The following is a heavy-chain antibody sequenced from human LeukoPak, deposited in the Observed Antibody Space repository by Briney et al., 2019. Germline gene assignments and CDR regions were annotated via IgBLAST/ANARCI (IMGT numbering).Heavy chain of an antibody. Sequence: QPGGSLRLSCAASGFTLSSYWMSWVRDARGKGLEWVANIKQDGSEQYYVDSVKGRFTISRDNAKNSLYLQMNSLRAEDTAVYYCARGNFDSSSWYRTYDYWGQGTLVTVSS. J-gene: IGHJ4*02. CDR2: IKQDGSEQ. CDR1: GFTLSSYW. V-gene: IGHV3-7*01. CDR3: ARGNFDSSSWYRTYDY. D-gene: IGHD6-13*01.